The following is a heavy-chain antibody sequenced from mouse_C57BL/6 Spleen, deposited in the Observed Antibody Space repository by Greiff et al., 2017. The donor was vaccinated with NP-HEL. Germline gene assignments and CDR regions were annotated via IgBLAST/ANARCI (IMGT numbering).Heavy chain of an antibody. Sequence: EVKLLESGPGLVKPSQSLSLTCSVTGYSITSGYYWNWVRQFPGNKLEWMGYIRYDGSNNYNPSLKNRISITLDTSKNQFFLKLNSVTTEDTATYYCAREMVTTRFAYWGQGTLVTVSA. V-gene: IGHV3-6*01. CDR1: GYSITSGYY. CDR3: AREMVTTRFAY. CDR2: IRYDGSN. J-gene: IGHJ3*01. D-gene: IGHD2-2*01.